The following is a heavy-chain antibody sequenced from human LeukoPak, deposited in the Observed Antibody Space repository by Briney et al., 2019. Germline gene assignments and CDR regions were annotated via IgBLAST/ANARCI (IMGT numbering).Heavy chain of an antibody. J-gene: IGHJ4*02. CDR3: ARGFGSIAAAGRRAADY. D-gene: IGHD6-13*01. CDR1: GGSISSGGYY. CDR2: IYHSGST. Sequence: SETLSLTCTVSGGSISSGGYYWSWIRQPPGKGLEWIGYIYHSGSTYYNPSLKSRVTISVDRSKNQFSLKLSSVTAADTAVYYCARGFGSIAAAGRRAADYWGQGTLVTVSS. V-gene: IGHV4-30-2*01.